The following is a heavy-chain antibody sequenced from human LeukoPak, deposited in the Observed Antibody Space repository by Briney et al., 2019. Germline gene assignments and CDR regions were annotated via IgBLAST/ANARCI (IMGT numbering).Heavy chain of an antibody. CDR3: ARRRMTTVTTVKMDV. Sequence: PSETLSLTCTVSGGSISSSSYYWGWIRQPPGKGLEWIGSIYYSGSTYYNPSLKSRVTISVDTSKNQFSLKLSSVTAADTAVYYCARRRMTTVTTVKMDVWGKGTTVTVSS. D-gene: IGHD4-17*01. CDR2: IYYSGST. J-gene: IGHJ6*04. CDR1: GGSISSSSYY. V-gene: IGHV4-39*01.